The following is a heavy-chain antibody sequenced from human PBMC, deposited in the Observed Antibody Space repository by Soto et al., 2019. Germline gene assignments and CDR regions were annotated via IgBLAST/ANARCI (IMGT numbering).Heavy chain of an antibody. CDR1: GYTFTGYY. J-gene: IGHJ4*02. V-gene: IGHV1-18*04. CDR3: ARKLTPGYSSGWPLDY. D-gene: IGHD6-19*01. Sequence: ASVKVSCKASGYTFTGYYMHWVRQAPGQGLEWMGWISAYNGNTNYAQKLQGRVTMTTDTSTSTAYMELRSLRSDDTAVYYCARKLTPGYSSGWPLDYWGQGTLVTVSS. CDR2: ISAYNGNT.